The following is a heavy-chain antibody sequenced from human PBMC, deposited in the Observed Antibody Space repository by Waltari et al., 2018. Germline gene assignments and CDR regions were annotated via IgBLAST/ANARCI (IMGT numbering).Heavy chain of an antibody. CDR1: GGSISSYY. J-gene: IGHJ4*02. V-gene: IGHV4-59*12. D-gene: IGHD2-15*01. CDR3: AREGRGFGVSS. CDR2: IYYSGST. Sequence: QVQLQESGPGLVKPSETLSLTCTVSGGSISSYYWSWIRQPPGKGLEWIGYIYYSGSTNYNPSLKSRVTISVDTSKNQFSLKLSSVTAADTAVYYCAREGRGFGVSSWGQGTLVTVSS.